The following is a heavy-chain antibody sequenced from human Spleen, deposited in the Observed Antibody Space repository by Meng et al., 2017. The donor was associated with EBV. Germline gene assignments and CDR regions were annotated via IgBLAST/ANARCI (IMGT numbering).Heavy chain of an antibody. D-gene: IGHD1-26*01. Sequence: QSHRSGQGLVKPSEPLSITCTVSGGSISGSSYYWGWIRQTPERGLDWIGSVYDSGHTYYNPSLKGRVTISVETSTNQFSLKMSVVSAADTAKYYCARQWVGDTLGFYDSWGQGTLVTVSS. CDR2: VYDSGHT. J-gene: IGHJ4*02. V-gene: IGHV4-39*01. CDR1: GGSISGSSYY. CDR3: ARQWVGDTLGFYDS.